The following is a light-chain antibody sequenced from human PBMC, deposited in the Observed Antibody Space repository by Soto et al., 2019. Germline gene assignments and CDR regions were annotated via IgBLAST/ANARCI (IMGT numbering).Light chain of an antibody. Sequence: EIVLTQSPGTLSLSPGERATLSCRASQSVSNNYLAWYQQKPGQAPRLLIYGASNRATGIPDRFSGSGSGTDFTLTIRRLEPEDFAVYYCHQYDSWTFGQGTKVHIK. J-gene: IGKJ1*01. V-gene: IGKV3-20*01. CDR1: QSVSNNY. CDR2: GAS. CDR3: HQYDSWT.